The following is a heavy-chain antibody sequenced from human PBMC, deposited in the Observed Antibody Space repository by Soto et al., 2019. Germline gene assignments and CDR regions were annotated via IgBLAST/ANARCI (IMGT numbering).Heavy chain of an antibody. CDR1: GYSVTSYW. J-gene: IGHJ6*02. V-gene: IGHV5-51*03. CDR3: ARLQLRSLVSMDV. D-gene: IGHD3-3*01. Sequence: GESLKISCKGSGYSVTSYWIGWVRQMPGKGLEWMGIIYPGDSDTRYSPSFQGQVTISADKSISTAYLQWSSLKASDTAMYYCARLQLRSLVSMDVWGQATTVTVSS. CDR2: IYPGDSDT.